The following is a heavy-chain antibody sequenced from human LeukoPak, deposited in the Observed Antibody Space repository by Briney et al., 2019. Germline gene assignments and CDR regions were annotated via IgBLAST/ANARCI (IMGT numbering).Heavy chain of an antibody. V-gene: IGHV3-23*01. CDR1: GFTFSSYG. CDR2: ISGSGGST. CDR3: AKERVPYYYDSSGYYWDAFDI. J-gene: IGHJ3*02. D-gene: IGHD3-22*01. Sequence: PGGSLRLSCAASGFTFSSYGMSWVRQAPGKGLEWVSAISGSGGSTYYADSVKGRFTISRDNSKNTLYLQMNSLRAEDTAVYYCAKERVPYYYDSSGYYWDAFDIWGQGTMVTVSS.